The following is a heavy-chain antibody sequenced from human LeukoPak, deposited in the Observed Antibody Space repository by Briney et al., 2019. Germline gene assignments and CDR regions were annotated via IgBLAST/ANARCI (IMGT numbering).Heavy chain of an antibody. D-gene: IGHD6-19*01. J-gene: IGHJ4*02. Sequence: SVKVSCKASGGTLSSYAISWVRKAPGQGLEWMGGIIPIFGTANYAQKFQGRVTITADESTSTAYMELSSLRSEDTAVYYCAKSHSSGWYYYFDYWGQGTLVTVSS. CDR3: AKSHSSGWYYYFDY. V-gene: IGHV1-69*13. CDR1: GGTLSSYA. CDR2: IIPIFGTA.